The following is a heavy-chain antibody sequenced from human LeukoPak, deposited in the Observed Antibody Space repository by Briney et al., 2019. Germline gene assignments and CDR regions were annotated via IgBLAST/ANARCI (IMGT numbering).Heavy chain of an antibody. Sequence: GGPLRLSCAASGFTFSSYWINWVRQAPGRGLEWVANIKQDGSEKFYVDSVNGRFTISRDNAKNSLYLQMNSLRVEDTAVYYCVRSSGWVLDYWGQGTQVTVSS. CDR2: IKQDGSEK. CDR3: VRSSGWVLDY. J-gene: IGHJ4*02. CDR1: GFTFSSYW. V-gene: IGHV3-7*01. D-gene: IGHD6-19*01.